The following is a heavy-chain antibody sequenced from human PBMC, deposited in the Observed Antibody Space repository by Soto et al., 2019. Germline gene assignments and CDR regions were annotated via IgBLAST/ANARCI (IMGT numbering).Heavy chain of an antibody. Sequence: QLQESGPGLVKPSQTLSLTCSVSGGSINNNDYYWSWIRRTPGKGLEWIGYVYYSGSSDYIPSLKSRLSMSIDKSKNQFHLKLNSVTAADTATYFCARMSYFYDKWYFDIWGRGTLVTVSS. V-gene: IGHV4-30-4*01. J-gene: IGHJ2*01. CDR3: ARMSYFYDKWYFDI. D-gene: IGHD3-22*01. CDR2: VYYSGSS. CDR1: GGSINNNDYY.